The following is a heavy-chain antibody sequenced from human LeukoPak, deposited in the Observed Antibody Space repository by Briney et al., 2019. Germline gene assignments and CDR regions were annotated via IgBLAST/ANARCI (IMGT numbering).Heavy chain of an antibody. CDR1: GGSISSYY. D-gene: IGHD3-3*01. CDR3: AKGDRPRFLEWLMPFDY. Sequence: SETLSLTCTVSGGSISSYYWSWIRQPPGKGLEWIGYIHYSGSTNYNPSLKSRVTISVDTSKNQFSLKLSSVTAADTAVYYCAKGDRPRFLEWLMPFDYWGQGTLVTVSS. CDR2: IHYSGST. V-gene: IGHV4-59*08. J-gene: IGHJ4*02.